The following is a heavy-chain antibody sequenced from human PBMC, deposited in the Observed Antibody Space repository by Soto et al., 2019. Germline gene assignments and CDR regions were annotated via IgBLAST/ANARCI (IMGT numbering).Heavy chain of an antibody. Sequence: QQAQGKGLEWVSAISSSDGSTYYADSVKGRFTIFRDFSKDTLYLQLNSLSAEDTAVYFCAKDVAGAGSQYFDYWGQGTLVTVSS. D-gene: IGHD2-15*01. CDR2: ISSSDGST. J-gene: IGHJ4*02. CDR3: AKDVAGAGSQYFDY. V-gene: IGHV3-23*01.